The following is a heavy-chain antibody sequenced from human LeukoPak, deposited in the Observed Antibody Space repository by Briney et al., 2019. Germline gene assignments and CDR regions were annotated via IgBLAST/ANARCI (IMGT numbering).Heavy chain of an antibody. CDR2: FDPEDGET. V-gene: IGHV1-24*01. D-gene: IGHD1-26*01. J-gene: IGHJ6*03. CDR1: GYTLTELS. Sequence: ASVKVSCKVSGYTLTELSMHWVRQAPGKGLDWMGGFDPEDGETIYAQKFQGRVTMTEDTSTDTAYMELSSLRSEDTAVYYCATGSKGATRYYYYYMDVWGKGTTVTVSS. CDR3: ATGSKGATRYYYYYMDV.